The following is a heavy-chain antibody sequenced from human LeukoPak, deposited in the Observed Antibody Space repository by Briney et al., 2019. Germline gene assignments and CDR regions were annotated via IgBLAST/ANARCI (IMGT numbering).Heavy chain of an antibody. Sequence: SVKVSCEASGGTFSSYAISWVRQAPGQGLEWMGRIIPIFGTANYAQKFQGRVTITTDESTSTAYMELSSLRSEDTAVYYCARGRSDYVWGSFNINYWGQGTLVTVSS. CDR2: IIPIFGTA. CDR3: ARGRSDYVWGSFNINY. V-gene: IGHV1-69*05. CDR1: GGTFSSYA. D-gene: IGHD3-16*01. J-gene: IGHJ4*02.